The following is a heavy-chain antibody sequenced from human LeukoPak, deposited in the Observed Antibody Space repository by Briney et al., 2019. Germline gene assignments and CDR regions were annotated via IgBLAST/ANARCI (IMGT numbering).Heavy chain of an antibody. Sequence: GGSLRLSCAASGFTFSSYGMSWVRQAPGKGLQWVSSISGSGGSTYYADSVQGRFTISRDNAKNSLYLQMNSLRAEDTAVYYCAGSSGSYYNYWGQGTLVTVSS. CDR3: AGSSGSYYNY. CDR2: ISGSGGST. J-gene: IGHJ4*02. CDR1: GFTFSSYG. D-gene: IGHD3-10*01. V-gene: IGHV3-23*01.